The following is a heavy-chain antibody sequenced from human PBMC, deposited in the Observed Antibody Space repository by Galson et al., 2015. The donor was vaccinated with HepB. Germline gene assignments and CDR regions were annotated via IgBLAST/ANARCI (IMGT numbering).Heavy chain of an antibody. D-gene: IGHD2-21*01. J-gene: IGHJ4*02. Sequence: QSGAEVKKPGESLRISCEASGYNFGTYWISWVRQTPGKGLEWMGRIDPSDSATNYSPSFLGHVTISADTSVNVAYLHWHSLTASDTAVYYCARIAHSALDNWGQGTLVTVSS. CDR1: GYNFGTYW. CDR3: ARIAHSALDN. CDR2: IDPSDSAT. V-gene: IGHV5-10-1*01.